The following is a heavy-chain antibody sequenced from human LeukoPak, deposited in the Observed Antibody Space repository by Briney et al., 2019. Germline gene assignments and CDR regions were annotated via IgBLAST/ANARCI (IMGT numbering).Heavy chain of an antibody. J-gene: IGHJ4*02. Sequence: PSETLSLTCTVSDGSISSSSYYWGWIRQPPGKGLEWIGSNYYSGSTYYNPSLKSRVTISVDTSKNQFSLKLSSVTAADTAVYYCARLAVAGTRSAYDGSYWGQGTLVTVSS. CDR2: NYYSGST. CDR3: ARLAVAGTRSAYDGSY. CDR1: DGSISSSSYY. D-gene: IGHD6-19*01. V-gene: IGHV4-39*01.